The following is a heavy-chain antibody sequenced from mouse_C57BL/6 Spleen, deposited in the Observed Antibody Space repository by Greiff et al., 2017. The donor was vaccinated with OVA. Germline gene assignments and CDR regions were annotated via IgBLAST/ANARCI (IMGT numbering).Heavy chain of an antibody. CDR1: GYTFTSYW. D-gene: IGHD4-1*01. J-gene: IGHJ4*01. Sequence: QVQLQQPGAELVKPGASVKLSCKASGYTFTSYWMHWVKQRPGQGLEWIGMIHPNSGSTNYNEKFKSKATLTVDKSSSTAYMQLSSLTSEDSAVYYCASTNWEDYAMDYWGQGTSVTVSS. CDR3: ASTNWEDYAMDY. CDR2: IHPNSGST. V-gene: IGHV1-64*01.